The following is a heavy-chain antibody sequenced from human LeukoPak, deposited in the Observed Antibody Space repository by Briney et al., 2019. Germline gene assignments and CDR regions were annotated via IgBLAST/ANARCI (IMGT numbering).Heavy chain of an antibody. CDR2: IWYDGTDT. V-gene: IGHV3-33*01. Sequence: PGKSQRLSCVASGFTFSRFNMHWVRQAPGKGLAWVALIWYDGTDTYYADSVMGRFTISRDDSKNTVYLQMNSLRAEDTAFYFCARGFLDFDFWGHGTLVTVSS. J-gene: IGHJ4*01. CDR1: GFTFSRFN. CDR3: ARGFLDFDF. D-gene: IGHD3-3*01.